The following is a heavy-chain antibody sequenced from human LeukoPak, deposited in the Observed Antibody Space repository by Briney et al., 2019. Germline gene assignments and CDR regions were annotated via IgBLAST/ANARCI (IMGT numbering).Heavy chain of an antibody. CDR2: INRRCHT. D-gene: IGHD3-16*01. CDR1: GFTFDRFT. CDR3: GKEMYYHSDCPFFHP. Sequence: GGYLRFSYAVSGFTFDRFTILWVRQTPGKGLEWFTLINRRCHTFYADSVKGSFIISRDNSRNSVFLQMKSLRTEDTAFYHCGKEMYYHSDCPFFHPWRRGPLVRVSS. J-gene: IGHJ5*02. V-gene: IGHV3-43*01.